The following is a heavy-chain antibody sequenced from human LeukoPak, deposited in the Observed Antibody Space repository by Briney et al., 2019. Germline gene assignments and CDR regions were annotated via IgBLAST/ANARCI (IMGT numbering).Heavy chain of an antibody. V-gene: IGHV1-2*02. CDR1: GGTFSSYA. Sequence: ASVEVSCKASGGTFSSYAITWVRQAPGQGLEWMGWIYPNSGGPYYAQNFQGRVTMTRDTSISTAYMELSSLRSNDTAVYYCARKGEYSGDYDYWGQGTLVTVSS. CDR3: ARKGEYSGDYDY. J-gene: IGHJ4*02. D-gene: IGHD4-17*01. CDR2: IYPNSGGP.